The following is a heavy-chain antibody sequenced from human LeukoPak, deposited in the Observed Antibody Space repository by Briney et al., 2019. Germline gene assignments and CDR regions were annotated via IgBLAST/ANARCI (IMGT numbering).Heavy chain of an antibody. CDR1: GFTFSSYA. V-gene: IGHV3-30*04. CDR2: ISYDGSNK. CDR3: ARMSVEYSEPLEVFHY. Sequence: PGGSLRLSCAASGFTFSSYAMHWVRQAPGKGLEWVAVISYDGSNKYYADSVKGRFTISRDNSKNTLYLQMNSLRAEDTAVYYCARMSVEYSEPLEVFHYWGQGTLVTVSS. J-gene: IGHJ4*02. D-gene: IGHD1-26*01.